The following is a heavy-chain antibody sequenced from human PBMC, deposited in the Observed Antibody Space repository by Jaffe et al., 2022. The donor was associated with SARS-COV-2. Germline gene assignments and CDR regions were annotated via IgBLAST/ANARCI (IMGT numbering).Heavy chain of an antibody. CDR2: INHSGST. J-gene: IGHJ4*02. D-gene: IGHD3-22*01. Sequence: QVQLQQWGAGLLKPSETLSLTCAVYGGSFSGYYWSWIRQPPGKGLEWIGEINHSGSTNYNPSLKSRVTISVDTSKNQFSLKLSSVTAADTAVYYCTVHSSGSFDYWGQGTLVTVSS. CDR1: GGSFSGYY. V-gene: IGHV4-34*01. CDR3: TVHSSGSFDY.